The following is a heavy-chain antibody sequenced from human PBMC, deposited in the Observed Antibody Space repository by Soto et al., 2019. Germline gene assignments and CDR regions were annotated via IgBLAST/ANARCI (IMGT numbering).Heavy chain of an antibody. J-gene: IGHJ4*02. V-gene: IGHV1-69*08. D-gene: IGHD3-10*01. Sequence: QVQLVQSGAEVKKPGSSVKVSCKASGGTFSSYTISWVRQAPGQGLEWMGRIIPILGIANYAQKFQGRGTITADKSTSTAYMELSSLRSEDTAVYYCAREWQYYYGSGSYYRHWGQGALVTVSS. CDR2: IIPILGIA. CDR3: AREWQYYYGSGSYYRH. CDR1: GGTFSSYT.